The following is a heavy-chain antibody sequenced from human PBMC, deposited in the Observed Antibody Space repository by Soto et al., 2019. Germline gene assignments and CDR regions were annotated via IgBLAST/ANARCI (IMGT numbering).Heavy chain of an antibody. J-gene: IGHJ6*02. Sequence: SVKVSCKASGGAFSSYAISWVRQAPGQGLEWMGGIIPIFGTANYAQKFQGRVTITADESTSTAYMELSSLRSEDTAVYYCASGYCSGGSCRNYYYGMDVWGQGTTVTVSS. CDR1: GGAFSSYA. CDR2: IIPIFGTA. CDR3: ASGYCSGGSCRNYYYGMDV. V-gene: IGHV1-69*13. D-gene: IGHD2-15*01.